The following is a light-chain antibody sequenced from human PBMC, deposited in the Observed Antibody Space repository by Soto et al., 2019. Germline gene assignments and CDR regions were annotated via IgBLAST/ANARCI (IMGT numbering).Light chain of an antibody. J-gene: IGKJ1*01. CDR3: QQYGSSPRT. CDR1: QTVRNNY. Sequence: IVLTQSPGTLSLSPGERATLFCRASQTVRNNYLAWYQQRPGQAPRLLIYGASSRATGIPDRFSGSGSGIVFVLTISRLEPEDFAVEYCQQYGSSPRTFGQGTKVDIK. V-gene: IGKV3-20*01. CDR2: GAS.